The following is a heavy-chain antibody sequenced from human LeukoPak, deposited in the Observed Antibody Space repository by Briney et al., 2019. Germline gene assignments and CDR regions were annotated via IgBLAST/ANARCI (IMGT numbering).Heavy chain of an antibody. D-gene: IGHD1-14*01. CDR1: GGSISSYY. CDR3: ARDNPPEAFHI. J-gene: IGHJ3*02. CDR2: IYYSGST. V-gene: IGHV4-59*01. Sequence: PSETLSLTCTVSGGSISSYYWSWIRQPPGKGLEWIGYIYYSGSTNYNPSLKSRVTISVDTSKNQFSLKLSSVTAADTAVYYCARDNPPEAFHIWGQGTRVTVSS.